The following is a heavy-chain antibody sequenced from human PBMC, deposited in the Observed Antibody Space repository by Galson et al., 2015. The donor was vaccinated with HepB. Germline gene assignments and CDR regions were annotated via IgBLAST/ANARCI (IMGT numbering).Heavy chain of an antibody. D-gene: IGHD6-19*01. CDR3: ARVSSGRGGSLNFDY. CDR2: IDPSDSYT. V-gene: IGHV5-10-1*01. J-gene: IGHJ4*02. CDR1: GYSFNTYYW. Sequence: QSGAEVKKPGEPLRISCKGSGYSFNTYYWITWVRQMPGKGLEWMGRIDPSDSYTNYSPSFQGHVTISADKSISTAYLQWSSLKASDTAMYYCARVSSGRGGSLNFDYWGQGTLVTVSS.